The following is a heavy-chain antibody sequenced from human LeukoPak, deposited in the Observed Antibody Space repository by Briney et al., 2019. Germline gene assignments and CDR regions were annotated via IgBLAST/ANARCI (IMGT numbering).Heavy chain of an antibody. V-gene: IGHV3-53*04. Sequence: GGSLRLFCPASGFTVRSNYLSWVRQAPGKGLEWVSVIYSGGSTYYADSVKGRFTISRHNSKNTLYLQMNSLRAEDTAVYYCARDGYYYDSSGYRQTTDYWGQGTLVTVSS. J-gene: IGHJ4*02. D-gene: IGHD3-22*01. CDR2: IYSGGST. CDR1: GFTVRSNY. CDR3: ARDGYYYDSSGYRQTTDY.